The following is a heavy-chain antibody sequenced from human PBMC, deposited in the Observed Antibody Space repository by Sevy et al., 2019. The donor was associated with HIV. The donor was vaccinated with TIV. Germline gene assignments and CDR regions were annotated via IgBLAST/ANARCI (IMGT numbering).Heavy chain of an antibody. D-gene: IGHD3-22*01. CDR3: ADRGGAYYYDSSGYYTRAEYFEH. Sequence: SGPTLVKPTQTLTLTCTFSGFSLSTSGVGVGWIRQPPGKALEWLAVIFWNDDQRYSPSLKSRLTITKDTSKNQVVLTMTXMDPVDTATYYCADRGGAYYYDSSGYYTRAEYFEHWGQGTLVTVSS. J-gene: IGHJ1*01. V-gene: IGHV2-5*01. CDR2: IFWNDDQ. CDR1: GFSLSTSGVG.